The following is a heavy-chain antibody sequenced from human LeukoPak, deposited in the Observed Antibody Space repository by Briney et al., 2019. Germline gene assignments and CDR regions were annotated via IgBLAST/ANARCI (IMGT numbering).Heavy chain of an antibody. D-gene: IGHD1-1*01. V-gene: IGHV3-53*01. Sequence: PGGSLRLSCAASGSIVSSNYMGWVRQAPGKGLEYVSVIYSGGNTYYGGSVKGRFTISRDNSKNTIYLQMNSLRAEDTAVFYCARLVATTGRLYFDYWGQGNLVTVSS. CDR3: ARLVATTGRLYFDY. J-gene: IGHJ4*02. CDR2: IYSGGNT. CDR1: GSIVSSNY.